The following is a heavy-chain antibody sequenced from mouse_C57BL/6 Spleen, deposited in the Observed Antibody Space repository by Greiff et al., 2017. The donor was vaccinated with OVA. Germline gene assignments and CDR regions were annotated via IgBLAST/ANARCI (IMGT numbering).Heavy chain of an antibody. V-gene: IGHV1-55*01. D-gene: IGHD1-1*01. Sequence: VQLQQPGAELVKPGASVKMSCKASGYTFTSYWITWVKQRPGQGLEWIGDIYPGSGSTNYNEKFKSKATLTVDTSSSTAYMQLSSLTSEDSAVYYCARSGDYYGSSSAWFAYWGQGTLVTVSA. CDR1: GYTFTSYW. J-gene: IGHJ3*01. CDR2: IYPGSGST. CDR3: ARSGDYYGSSSAWFAY.